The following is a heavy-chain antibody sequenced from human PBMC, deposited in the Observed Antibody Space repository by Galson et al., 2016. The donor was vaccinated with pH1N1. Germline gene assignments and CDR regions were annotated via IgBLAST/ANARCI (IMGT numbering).Heavy chain of an antibody. CDR3: AMGFSGYDRLFAPAYFGS. CDR2: IIPIFATV. D-gene: IGHD5-12*01. CDR1: GGTLRNYA. Sequence: SVKVSCKASGGTLRNYAASWARQAPGQGLEWMGGIIPIFATVNYAQKFQGRLTITASESTNTAYMELSSLRSEDTALYYCAMGFSGYDRLFAPAYFGSWGRGTLVTVSS. V-gene: IGHV1-69*13. J-gene: IGHJ4*02.